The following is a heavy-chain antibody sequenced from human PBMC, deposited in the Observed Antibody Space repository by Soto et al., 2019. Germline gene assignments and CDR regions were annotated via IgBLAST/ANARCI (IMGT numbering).Heavy chain of an antibody. CDR1: SVSNAW. J-gene: IGHJ3*02. CDR3: TPEDAWELLPDAFDI. V-gene: IGHV3-15*07. Sequence: SVSNAWMNWVLQAPGKGLEWVGRIKSKTDGGTTDYAAPVKGRFTISRDDSKNTLYLQMNSLKTEDTAVYYCTPEDAWELLPDAFDIWGQGTMGTVSS. CDR2: IKSKTDGGTT. D-gene: IGHD1-26*01.